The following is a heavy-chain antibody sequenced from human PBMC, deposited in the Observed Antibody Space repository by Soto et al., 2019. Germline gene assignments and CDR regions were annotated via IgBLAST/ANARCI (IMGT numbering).Heavy chain of an antibody. Sequence: KLPLPYGVSGGSIIRGGYSWTWIRQPPGKGLEWIGYIYHSGSTYYNPSLKSRVTTSVDRSKNQFSLKLSSVTAADTAVYYCARVPDVWGQGTSV. V-gene: IGHV4-30-2*01. J-gene: IGHJ6*02. CDR1: GGSIIRGGYS. CDR3: ARVPDV. CDR2: IYHSGST.